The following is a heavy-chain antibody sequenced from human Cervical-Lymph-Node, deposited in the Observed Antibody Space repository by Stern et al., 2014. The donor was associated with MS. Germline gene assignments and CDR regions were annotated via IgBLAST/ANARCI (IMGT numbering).Heavy chain of an antibody. J-gene: IGHJ3*02. CDR2: ISAYNGNP. D-gene: IGHD2-15*01. CDR3: ARGLLGSENAFDI. CDR1: GYTFTSYG. V-gene: IGHV1-18*01. Sequence: VQLVQSGAEGKKPGASVKVSCKASGYTFTSYGISLVRKATGQGLEWMGGISAYNGNPTYAQKLQGRVTMTTDTSTSTAYMELRSLRSDDTAVYYCARGLLGSENAFDIWGQGTMVTVSS.